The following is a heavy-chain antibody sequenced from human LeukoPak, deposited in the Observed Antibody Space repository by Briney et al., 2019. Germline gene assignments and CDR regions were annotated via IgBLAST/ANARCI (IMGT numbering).Heavy chain of an antibody. CDR2: IYYSGST. CDR1: GGSISSSSYY. Sequence: SETLSLTCTVSGGSISSSSYYWGWIRQPPGKGLEWIGSIYYSGSTYYNPSLKSRVTISVDTSKNQFSLKLSSVTAADTAVYYCARHEGRDSSGWIDYYYYYGMDVWGKGTTVTVSS. J-gene: IGHJ6*04. V-gene: IGHV4-39*01. D-gene: IGHD6-19*01. CDR3: ARHEGRDSSGWIDYYYYYGMDV.